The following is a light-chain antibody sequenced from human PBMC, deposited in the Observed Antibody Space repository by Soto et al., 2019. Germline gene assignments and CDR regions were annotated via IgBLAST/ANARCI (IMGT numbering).Light chain of an antibody. CDR2: GAS. CDR1: QSVNSN. CDR3: QQYNSWPRT. V-gene: IGKV3-15*01. Sequence: EIVMSQSPSTLSLSKGERATLSCRASQSVNSNLAWYQQKPGQAPRLLIYGASSRATGIPARFSGSGSGTEFTLTITSLQSEDFAVYYCQQYNSWPRTFGQGTKVDI. J-gene: IGKJ1*01.